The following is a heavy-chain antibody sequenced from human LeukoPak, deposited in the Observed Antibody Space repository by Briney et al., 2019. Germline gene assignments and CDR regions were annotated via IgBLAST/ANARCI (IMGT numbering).Heavy chain of an antibody. CDR1: GFTFSRHA. V-gene: IGHV3-23*01. Sequence: HGGSLRLSCAASGFTFSRHAMTWVRQAPGKGLEGVSSISGNRDYTYYADSAKGRFHISRDTSKNKLYLQMTSLRAEDKLVYHWGKAMCGAGCELLMDACGQGATCTVS. J-gene: IGHJ6*02. CDR2: ISGNRDYT. CDR3: GKAMCGAGCELLMDA. D-gene: IGHD3-10*02.